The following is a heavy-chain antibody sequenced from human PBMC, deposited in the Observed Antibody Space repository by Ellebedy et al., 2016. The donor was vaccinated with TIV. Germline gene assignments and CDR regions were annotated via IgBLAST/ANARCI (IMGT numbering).Heavy chain of an antibody. CDR3: ARGGNPDY. V-gene: IGHV3-23*01. Sequence: PGGSLRLSCAASGFTFSSYAMSWVRQAPGKGLEWVSAISGGADSTYYADSVRGRFTISRDNAKNSLYLQMNSLRAEDTALYYCARGGNPDYWGQGTLVTVSS. J-gene: IGHJ4*02. CDR1: GFTFSSYA. CDR2: ISGGADST.